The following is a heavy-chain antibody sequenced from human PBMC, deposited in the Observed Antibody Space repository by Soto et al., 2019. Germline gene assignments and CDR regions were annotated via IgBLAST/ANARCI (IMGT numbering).Heavy chain of an antibody. Sequence: EVQLVESGGGLVQPGGSLRLSCAASGFTFSSYWMHWVRQAPGKGLVWVSRINSDGSSTSYADSVKGRFTISRDNAKNTLYLQMNSLRAEDTAVYYCARDGYYDFWSGYLYYYYGMDVWGQGTTVTVSS. V-gene: IGHV3-74*01. CDR1: GFTFSSYW. D-gene: IGHD3-3*01. J-gene: IGHJ6*02. CDR2: INSDGSST. CDR3: ARDGYYDFWSGYLYYYYGMDV.